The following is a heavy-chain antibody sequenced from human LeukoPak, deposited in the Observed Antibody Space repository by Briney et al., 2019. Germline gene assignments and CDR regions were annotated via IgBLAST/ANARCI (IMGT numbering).Heavy chain of an antibody. CDR1: GGSISSYY. Sequence: SETPSLTCTVSGGSISSYYWSWIRQPPGKGLEWIGYIYYSGSTNYNPSLKSRVTISVDTSKNQFSLKLSSVTAADTAVYYCARLLGQQLPMYYYYYMDVWGKGTTVTVSS. J-gene: IGHJ6*03. CDR3: ARLLGQQLPMYYYYYMDV. V-gene: IGHV4-59*01. CDR2: IYYSGST. D-gene: IGHD6-13*01.